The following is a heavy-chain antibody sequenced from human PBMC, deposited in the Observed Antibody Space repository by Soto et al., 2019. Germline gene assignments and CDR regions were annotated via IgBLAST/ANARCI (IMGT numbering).Heavy chain of an antibody. J-gene: IGHJ5*02. Sequence: QVHLEQSGVEVKTHGASVKVYCQASGYTFFTYDISWVRQAPGQGIEWMGWISTYSGDTKYAQKIQGRVTITTDTSTTTAYLELWSLRSDDTAVYYCARHHGPTTSENWFDPWGQGTLVTVSS. CDR3: ARHHGPTTSENWFDP. CDR2: ISTYSGDT. V-gene: IGHV1-18*01. D-gene: IGHD5-12*01. CDR1: GYTFFTYD.